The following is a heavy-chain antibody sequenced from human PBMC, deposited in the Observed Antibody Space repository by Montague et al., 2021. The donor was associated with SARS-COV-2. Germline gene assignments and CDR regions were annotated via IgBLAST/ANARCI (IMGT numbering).Heavy chain of an antibody. D-gene: IGHD1-7*01. CDR2: IYYSGST. CDR1: GGSVGSSHYC. CDR3: ARGLYNWNYEHWFDT. J-gene: IGHJ5*02. V-gene: IGHV4-39*01. Sequence: SETLSLTCTVSGGSVGSSHYCWAWIRQPPGKGLEWIGTIYYSGSTYYNPSPRSRVTIDVDASTNQFSLKLHSVTAADTAVYFCARGLYNWNYEHWFDTWGQGTLVTVSS.